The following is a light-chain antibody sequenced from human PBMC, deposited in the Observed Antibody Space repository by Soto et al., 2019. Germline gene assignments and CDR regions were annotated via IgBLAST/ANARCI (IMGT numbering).Light chain of an antibody. V-gene: IGKV1-39*01. CDR1: QSISIY. CDR2: AAS. J-gene: IGKJ1*01. CDR3: QHYNSYSEA. Sequence: DIQMTPSPSSLSASVGDRVTITCRASQSISIYLNWYQQKPGKAPKLLIYAASSLQRGVPLRFSGGGSGTEFTLTINSLQPDDFATYYCQHYNSYSEAFGQGTKVDI.